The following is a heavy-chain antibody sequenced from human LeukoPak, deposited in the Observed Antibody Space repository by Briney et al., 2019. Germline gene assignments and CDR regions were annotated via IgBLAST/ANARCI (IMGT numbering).Heavy chain of an antibody. J-gene: IGHJ4*02. V-gene: IGHV3-11*01. D-gene: IGHD3-9*01. CDR1: GFTFSDYN. CDR3: AKVGELRYFEWSPDY. Sequence: PGGSLRLSCAASGFTFSDYNMRWIRQAPGKGLEWVSSISRSGSAKYYADSVKGRFTISRDNAKNSLFLQMNSLRADDTAVYYCAKVGELRYFEWSPDYWGQGTLLTVSS. CDR2: ISRSGSAK.